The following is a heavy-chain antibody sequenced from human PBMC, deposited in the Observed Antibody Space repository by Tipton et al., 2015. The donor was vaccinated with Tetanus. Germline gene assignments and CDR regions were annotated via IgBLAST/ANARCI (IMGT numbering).Heavy chain of an antibody. V-gene: IGHV4-59*12. Sequence: LRLSCNVSGDSIKKYYWSWIRQPPGKGLEWIGYTFYSDINNYNPSLRSRVTISVDTAKSQFSLRLTSVTAADTGVYFCVRGRGSGAQSFGFEHWGRGTQVLVSS. J-gene: IGHJ4*02. CDR1: GDSIKKYY. D-gene: IGHD3-10*01. CDR3: VRGRGSGAQSFGFEH. CDR2: TFYSDIN.